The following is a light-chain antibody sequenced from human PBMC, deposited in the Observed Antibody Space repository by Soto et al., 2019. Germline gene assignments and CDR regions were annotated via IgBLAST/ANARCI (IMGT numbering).Light chain of an antibody. Sequence: EIVLTQSPATLSWSPGETATLSGWVSQSVGSSLAWYQQKPGQAPRLLIYDASNRATGIPARFSGSGSGTDFTLTISSLEPEDFAVYYCQQRSSLFTFGGGTKVDIK. V-gene: IGKV3-11*01. CDR2: DAS. CDR1: QSVGSS. CDR3: QQRSSLFT. J-gene: IGKJ4*01.